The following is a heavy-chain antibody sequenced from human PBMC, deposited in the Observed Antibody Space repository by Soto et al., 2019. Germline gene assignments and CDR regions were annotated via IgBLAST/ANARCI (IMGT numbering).Heavy chain of an antibody. Sequence: GSLRLSCGAPWFTFRYLAMHWVRQAPSKGLEGVAVISYDGSNKYYADSVKGRFTISRDNSKNTLYLQMNSLRAEDTAVYYCAREGGDRGIVGATTDYYYYGMDVWGQGTTVTVSS. D-gene: IGHD1-26*01. CDR3: AREGGDRGIVGATTDYYYYGMDV. CDR2: ISYDGSNK. CDR1: WFTFRYLA. V-gene: IGHV3-30-3*01. J-gene: IGHJ6*02.